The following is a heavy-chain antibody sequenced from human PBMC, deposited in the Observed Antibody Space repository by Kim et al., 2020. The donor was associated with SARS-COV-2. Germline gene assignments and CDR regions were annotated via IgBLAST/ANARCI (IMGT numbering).Heavy chain of an antibody. V-gene: IGHV3-30*18. CDR2: ISYDGSNK. CDR1: GFTFSSYG. Sequence: GGSLRLSCAASGFTFSSYGMHWVRQAPGKGLEWVAVISYDGSNKYYADSVKGRFTISRDNSKNTLYLQMNSLRAEDMAVYYCAKGKGVGVWSTGDGMDVWGQGTTVTVSS. D-gene: IGHD1-26*01. CDR3: AKGKGVGVWSTGDGMDV. J-gene: IGHJ6*02.